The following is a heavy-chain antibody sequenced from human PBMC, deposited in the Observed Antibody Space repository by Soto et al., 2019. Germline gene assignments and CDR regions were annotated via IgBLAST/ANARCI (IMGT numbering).Heavy chain of an antibody. CDR1: GYTFTGSS. CDR3: ARDLTGDPNY. V-gene: IGHV1-2*02. J-gene: IGHJ4*02. D-gene: IGHD7-27*01. CDR2: INPNSGDT. Sequence: QVQLVQSGAEVKKPGASVNVSCEASGYTFTGSSIHWVRQAPGQGLEWMGYINPNSGDTIFAQKFQGRVTMTRDTYISTAYMELSRVASDDTAVYYCARDLTGDPNYWGQGTLVTVSS.